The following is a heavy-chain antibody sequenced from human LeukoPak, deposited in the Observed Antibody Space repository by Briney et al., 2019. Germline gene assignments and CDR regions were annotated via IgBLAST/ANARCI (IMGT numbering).Heavy chain of an antibody. Sequence: GGSLRLSGAASGFTFSSYAMSWVRQTPGKGLEWVSGISGSGRSTYYGDSVKGRFTISRDNSKNTLYLQMNSLRADDTAVYYCAKVGTTMVRGVTSHYWGQGNLVTVSS. CDR1: GFTFSSYA. J-gene: IGHJ4*02. D-gene: IGHD3-10*01. V-gene: IGHV3-23*01. CDR2: ISGSGRST. CDR3: AKVGTTMVRGVTSHY.